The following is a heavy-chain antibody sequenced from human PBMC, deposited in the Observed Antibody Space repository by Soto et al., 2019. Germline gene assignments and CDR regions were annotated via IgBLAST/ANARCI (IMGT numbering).Heavy chain of an antibody. CDR2: ISWDGGST. CDR3: ATAPRGGSYSYGMDV. D-gene: IGHD5-12*01. J-gene: IGHJ6*02. CDR1: GFTFDDYS. V-gene: IGHV3-43*01. Sequence: GGSMRLSCAASGFTFDDYSMHWVRQAPGEGLEWVSLISWDGGSTYYADSVKGRFTISRDNSKNTMYLQMNSLRTEDTALYYYATAPRGGSYSYGMDVWGQGTKVTVSS.